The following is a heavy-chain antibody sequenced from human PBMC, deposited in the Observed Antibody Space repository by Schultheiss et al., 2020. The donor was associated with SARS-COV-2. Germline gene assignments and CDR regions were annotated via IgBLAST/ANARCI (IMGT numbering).Heavy chain of an antibody. V-gene: IGHV3-74*01. CDR3: ARGGGPAIAVDVRPVGAFDI. Sequence: ESLKISCAASGFTFSSYWMHWVRQAPGKGLVWVSRINSDGSSTSYADSVKGRFTISRDNAKNTLYLQMNSLRAEDTAVYYCARGGGPAIAVDVRPVGAFDIWGQGTMVTVSS. J-gene: IGHJ3*02. CDR1: GFTFSSYW. D-gene: IGHD6-19*01. CDR2: INSDGSST.